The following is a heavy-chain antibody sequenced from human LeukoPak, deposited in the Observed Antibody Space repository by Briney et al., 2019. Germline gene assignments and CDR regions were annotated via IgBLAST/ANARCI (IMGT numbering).Heavy chain of an antibody. Sequence: PGGSLRLSCAASGFTFSSYAMHWVRQAPGKGLEWVAVISYDGSNKYYADSMKGRFTISRDNSKNTLYLQMNSLRAEDTAVYYCARVFGDYVWGSYRVRWYFDYWGQGTLVTVSS. CDR3: ARVFGDYVWGSYRVRWYFDY. D-gene: IGHD3-16*02. J-gene: IGHJ4*02. CDR2: ISYDGSNK. V-gene: IGHV3-30*04. CDR1: GFTFSSYA.